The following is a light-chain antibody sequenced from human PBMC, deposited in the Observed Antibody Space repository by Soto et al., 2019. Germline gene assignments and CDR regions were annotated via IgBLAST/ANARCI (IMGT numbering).Light chain of an antibody. J-gene: IGKJ4*01. CDR2: GTS. CDR1: RSVASN. Sequence: TQSPATLSVSPGERVTLSCRASRSVASNLAWYQQKPGQAPRLLIYGTSTRATGIPSRFSGSGSGTEFTLTISSLQPEDFAVYFCQQFSRPPRTFGGGTKVEI. CDR3: QQFSRPPRT. V-gene: IGKV3-15*01.